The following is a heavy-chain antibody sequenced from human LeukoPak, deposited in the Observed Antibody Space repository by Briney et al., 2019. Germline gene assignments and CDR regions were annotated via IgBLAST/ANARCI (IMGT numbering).Heavy chain of an antibody. J-gene: IGHJ5*02. CDR3: ARGLRSYDILTGPPNWFDP. CDR2: IYYSGST. V-gene: IGHV4-39*01. CDR1: GGSISSSSYY. Sequence: SETLSLTCTVSGGSISSSSYYWGWIRQPPGKGLEWIGSIYYSGSTYYNPSLKSRVTISVDTSKNQFSLKLSSVTAADTAVYYCARGLRSYDILTGPPNWFDPWGQGTLVTVSS. D-gene: IGHD3-9*01.